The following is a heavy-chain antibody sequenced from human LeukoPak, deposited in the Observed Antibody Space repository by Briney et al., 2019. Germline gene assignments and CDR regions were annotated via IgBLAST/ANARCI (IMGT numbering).Heavy chain of an antibody. CDR3: ARGSSSWLAGDNWFDP. CDR2: ISGYNGNT. CDR1: GGTFSSYA. J-gene: IGHJ5*02. D-gene: IGHD6-13*01. V-gene: IGHV1-18*01. Sequence: GATVKVSCKASGGTFSSYAITWVRQAPGQGLEWMGWISGYNGNTNYAQKLQGRVTMTTDTSTSTAYMELRSLRSDDTAVYYCARGSSSWLAGDNWFDPWGQGTLVTVSS.